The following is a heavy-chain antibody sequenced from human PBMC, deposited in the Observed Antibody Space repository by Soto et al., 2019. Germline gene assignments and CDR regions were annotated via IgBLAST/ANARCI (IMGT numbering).Heavy chain of an antibody. CDR1: GGTFSSYV. CDR3: ATVDRSVALVGWFDP. CDR2: IIPVSGTA. D-gene: IGHD2-8*02. J-gene: IGHJ5*02. V-gene: IGHV1-69*01. Sequence: DLEQSGAEVKKPGSSVKVSCKFSGGTFSSYVIIWVRQAPGQGLEWMGGIIPVSGTANYAQKFHGRVTISADAATNTAYMELSSVRFDDTAVYYCATVDRSVALVGWFDPWGQGTLLTVSS.